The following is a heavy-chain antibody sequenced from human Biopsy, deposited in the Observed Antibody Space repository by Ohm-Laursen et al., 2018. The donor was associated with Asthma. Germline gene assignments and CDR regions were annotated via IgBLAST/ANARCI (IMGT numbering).Heavy chain of an antibody. CDR2: ISVYNGNT. J-gene: IGHJ6*02. CDR1: GYTFNSAG. D-gene: IGHD3-10*01. Sequence: SVKVSCNTSGYTFNSAGITWVRQAPGQGLEWMGWISVYNGNTKVAQKLQDRVTMITDTSTITAYMELRSLRSDDTAVYFCARAVDYSHYYGIDVWGQGTTVTVS. CDR3: ARAVDYSHYYGIDV. V-gene: IGHV1-18*01.